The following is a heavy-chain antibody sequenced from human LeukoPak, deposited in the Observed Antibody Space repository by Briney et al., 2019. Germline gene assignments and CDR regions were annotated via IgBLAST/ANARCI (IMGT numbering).Heavy chain of an antibody. D-gene: IGHD5-18*01. J-gene: IGHJ4*02. CDR2: IYYSGST. V-gene: IGHV4-59*01. CDR1: GGSISSYY. CDR3: ARVGYSYVYFDY. Sequence: SETLTLTCTVSGGSISSYYWSWIRQPPGKGLEWIGYIYYSGSTNYNPSLKSRVTISVDTSKNQFSLKLSSMTAADTAVYYCARVGYSYVYFDYWGQGTLVTVSS.